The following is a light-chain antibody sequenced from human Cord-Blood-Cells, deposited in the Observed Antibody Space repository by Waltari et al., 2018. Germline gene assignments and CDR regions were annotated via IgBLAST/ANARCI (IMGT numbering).Light chain of an antibody. Sequence: QSALTQPASVSGSTGQSITISCTGTRSDVGGYTYVSWYQQHPGKAPKLMIYEVSNRPSGVSNRFSGSKSGNTASLTISGLQAEDEADYYCSSYTSSSTLVFGGGTKLTVL. CDR3: SSYTSSSTLV. J-gene: IGLJ2*01. CDR1: RSDVGGYTY. V-gene: IGLV2-14*01. CDR2: EVS.